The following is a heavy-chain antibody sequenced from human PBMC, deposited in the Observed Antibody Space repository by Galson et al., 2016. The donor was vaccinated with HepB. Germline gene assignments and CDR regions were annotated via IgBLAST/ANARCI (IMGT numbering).Heavy chain of an antibody. D-gene: IGHD5-18*01. J-gene: IGHJ6*02. CDR3: ARLAMVKRGYGV. Sequence: SLKVSCKASGYTFTSYYMHWVRQAPGQGLEWMGIINPSGGSTSYAQKFQGRVTLTRDTSTSTVYMELSSLRSEDTAVYYCARLAMVKRGYGVWGQGTTVTVSS. CDR1: GYTFTSYY. V-gene: IGHV1-46*01. CDR2: INPSGGST.